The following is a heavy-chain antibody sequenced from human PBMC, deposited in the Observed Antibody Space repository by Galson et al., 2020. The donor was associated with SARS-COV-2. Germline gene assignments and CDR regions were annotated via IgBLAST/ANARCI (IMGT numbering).Heavy chain of an antibody. CDR1: GFTFSSYA. D-gene: IGHD5-18*01. Sequence: GGSLRLSCAASGFTFSSYAMSWVRQAPGKGLEWVSGISGSGVTRYYADSVKGRFTISRDNSKNTLYLQMNSLRAEDTAVYYCAKDYLQPPPSGGNYYYYGMDVWGQGTTVTVSS. CDR3: AKDYLQPPPSGGNYYYYGMDV. V-gene: IGHV3-23*01. J-gene: IGHJ6*02. CDR2: ISGSGVTR.